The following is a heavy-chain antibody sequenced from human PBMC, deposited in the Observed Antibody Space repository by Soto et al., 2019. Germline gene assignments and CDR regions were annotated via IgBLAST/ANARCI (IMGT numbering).Heavy chain of an antibody. V-gene: IGHV3-53*04. D-gene: IGHD2-15*01. Sequence: EVQLVESGGGLVQPGGSLRLSCAASGFTVSSNYMSWVRQAPGKGLEWVSVIYSGGSTYYTDSVKGRFTISRHNSKNTLYLQMNSLRAEDTAVYYCAGGGYCSGGSCYSKYFQHWGQGTLVTVSS. CDR3: AGGGYCSGGSCYSKYFQH. CDR1: GFTVSSNY. CDR2: IYSGGST. J-gene: IGHJ1*01.